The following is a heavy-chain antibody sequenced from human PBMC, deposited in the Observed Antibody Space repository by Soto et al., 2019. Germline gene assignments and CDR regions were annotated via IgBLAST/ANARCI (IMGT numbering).Heavy chain of an antibody. J-gene: IGHJ5*01. CDR1: GDSISGPDYY. V-gene: IGHV4-30-4*01. CDR2: VYYRGSI. D-gene: IGHD3-16*01. CDR3: ARVTFTPNWFDS. Sequence: PSETLSLTCTVSGDSISGPDYYWSWIRQAPGKGLELIGYVYYRGSIYYTPSFESRVSISIDTSKNQFSLRLTSVTAADSAVYFCARVTFTPNWFDSWGQGILVTVSS.